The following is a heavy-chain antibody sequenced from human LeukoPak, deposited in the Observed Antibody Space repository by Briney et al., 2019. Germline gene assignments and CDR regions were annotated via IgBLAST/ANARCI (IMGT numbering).Heavy chain of an antibody. V-gene: IGHV3-30-3*01. CDR2: ISYDGSNK. CDR3: ARAVAGPPYDY. CDR1: GFTFSSYA. D-gene: IGHD6-19*01. J-gene: IGHJ4*02. Sequence: GGSLRLSCAASGFTFSSYAMHWVRQAPGKGLDGVAVISYDGSNKYYADSVKGRFTISRDNSKNTLYLQMNSLRAEDTAVYYCARAVAGPPYDYWGQGTLVTVSS.